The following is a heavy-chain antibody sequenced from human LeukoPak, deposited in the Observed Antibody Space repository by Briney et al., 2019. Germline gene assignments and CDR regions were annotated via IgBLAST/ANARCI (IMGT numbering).Heavy chain of an antibody. D-gene: IGHD1-26*01. CDR3: AKWAYSDFDY. CDR2: ISYDGSDK. V-gene: IGHV3-30*18. J-gene: IGHJ4*02. Sequence: GGSLRLSCAASGFTFSSYGMHWVRQAPGKGLEWVAVISYDGSDKHYADSVKGRFTISRDNSKNTLHLQMNSLRAEDTAVYYCAKWAYSDFDYWGQGTLVTVSS. CDR1: GFTFSSYG.